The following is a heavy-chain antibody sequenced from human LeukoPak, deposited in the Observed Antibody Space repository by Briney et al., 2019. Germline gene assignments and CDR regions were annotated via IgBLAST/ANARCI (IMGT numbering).Heavy chain of an antibody. V-gene: IGHV3-48*01. J-gene: IGHJ6*03. CDR1: GFPFSSYS. CDR3: ARTPYDDYYYYMDV. CDR2: ISSSSSTI. D-gene: IGHD2-8*01. Sequence: PGGSLRLSFAAPGFPFSSYSMNWVRPAPGKGLGWGSYISSSSSTIYYADSVKGRFTISRDNAKNSLYLQMNSLRAEDTAVYYCARTPYDDYYYYMDVWGKGTTVTVSS.